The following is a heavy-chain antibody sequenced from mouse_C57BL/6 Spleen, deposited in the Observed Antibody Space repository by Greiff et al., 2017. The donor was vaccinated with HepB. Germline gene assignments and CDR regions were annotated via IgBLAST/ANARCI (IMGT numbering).Heavy chain of an antibody. CDR1: GFTFSSYT. D-gene: IGHD2-3*01. CDR3: ARQGLLRSGYFDV. CDR2: ISGGGGNT. V-gene: IGHV5-9*01. J-gene: IGHJ1*03. Sequence: EVQVVESGGGLVKPGGSLKLSCAASGFTFSSYTMSWVRQTPEKRLEWVATISGGGGNTYYPDSVKGRFTISRDNAKNTLYLQMSSLRSEDTALYYCARQGLLRSGYFDVWGTGTTVTVSS.